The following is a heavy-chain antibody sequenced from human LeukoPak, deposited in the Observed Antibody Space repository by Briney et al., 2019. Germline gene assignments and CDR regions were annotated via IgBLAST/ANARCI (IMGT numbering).Heavy chain of an antibody. CDR3: ARVSVAAAGSTYYYYYMDV. Sequence: SQTLSLTCAISGDSVSSNSAAWNWIRQSPSRGLEWLGRTYYRSKWYNDYAVSVKSRITINPDTSKNQFSLQLNSVTPEDTAVHYCARVSVAAAGSTYYYYYMDVWGKGTTVTVSS. CDR1: GDSVSSNSAA. V-gene: IGHV6-1*01. J-gene: IGHJ6*03. CDR2: TYYRSKWYN. D-gene: IGHD6-13*01.